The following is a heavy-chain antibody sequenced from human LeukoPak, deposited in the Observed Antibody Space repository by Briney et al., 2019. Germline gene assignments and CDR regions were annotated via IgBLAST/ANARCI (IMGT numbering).Heavy chain of an antibody. Sequence: GGSLRLSCAASGFTFGTYSMNWVRQAPGKGLEWVSSISISSSYIYYADSVKGRFTISRDNAKSSLFLQMNSLRAEDRAVYYCARDRDDYGYNWFDPWGQGTLVTVSS. CDR2: ISISSSYI. CDR3: ARDRDDYGYNWFDP. V-gene: IGHV3-21*01. CDR1: GFTFGTYS. J-gene: IGHJ5*02. D-gene: IGHD4-17*01.